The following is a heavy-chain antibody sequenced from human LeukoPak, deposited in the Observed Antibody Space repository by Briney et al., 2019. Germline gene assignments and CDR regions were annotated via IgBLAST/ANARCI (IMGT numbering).Heavy chain of an antibody. CDR1: GFRFSVYW. J-gene: IGHJ4*02. Sequence: PGGSLRLSCEASGFRFSVYWMTWVRQAPGKGLEWVANIKEDGREKYYVDSVKGRFTLSKDNAKNSVYLQMNSLGAEDTAVYYCARGWGEKGYCRGGTCNNPQFDYWGQGILVTVSS. D-gene: IGHD2-15*01. V-gene: IGHV3-7*01. CDR2: IKEDGREK. CDR3: ARGWGEKGYCRGGTCNNPQFDY.